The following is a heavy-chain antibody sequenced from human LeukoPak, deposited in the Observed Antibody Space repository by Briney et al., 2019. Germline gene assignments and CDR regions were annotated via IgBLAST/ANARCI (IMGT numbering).Heavy chain of an antibody. J-gene: IGHJ4*02. CDR2: IIPIFGTT. Sequence: GASVKVSCKASGGTFSNYAISWGRQAPGQGLEWMGSIIPIFGTTNSAQKFQGRVTITTDESTSTAYMELSSLRSEDTAVYYCARGGEANYYDTSGYCLYYYWGQGTLVTVSS. CDR3: ARGGEANYYDTSGYCLYYY. V-gene: IGHV1-69*05. D-gene: IGHD3-22*01. CDR1: GGTFSNYA.